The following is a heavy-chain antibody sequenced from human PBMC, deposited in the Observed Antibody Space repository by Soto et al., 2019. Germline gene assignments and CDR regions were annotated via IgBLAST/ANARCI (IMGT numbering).Heavy chain of an antibody. D-gene: IGHD3-22*01. CDR1: GYTFTSYY. V-gene: IGHV1-46*01. CDR3: ARDHYYDSSGYYGSDDY. Sequence: ASVKVSCKASGYTFTSYYMHWVRQAPGQGLEWMGIINPSGGSTSYAQKFQGRVTMTRDTSTSTVYMELSSLRSEDTAVYYCARDHYYDSSGYYGSDDYWGQGTLVTVSS. CDR2: INPSGGST. J-gene: IGHJ4*02.